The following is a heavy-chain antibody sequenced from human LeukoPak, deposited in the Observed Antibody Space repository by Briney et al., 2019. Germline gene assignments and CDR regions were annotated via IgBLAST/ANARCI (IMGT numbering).Heavy chain of an antibody. CDR3: ARESYISPYIVVVPAAPFDY. V-gene: IGHV3-7*01. J-gene: IGHJ4*02. CDR2: IKQDGSEK. Sequence: PGGSLRLSCAASGFTFSSYWMSWVRQAPGKGLEWVANIKQDGSEKYYVDSVKGRFTISRDNAKNSLYLQMNSLRAEDTAVYYCARESYISPYIVVVPAAPFDYWGQGTLVTVSS. CDR1: GFTFSSYW. D-gene: IGHD2-2*01.